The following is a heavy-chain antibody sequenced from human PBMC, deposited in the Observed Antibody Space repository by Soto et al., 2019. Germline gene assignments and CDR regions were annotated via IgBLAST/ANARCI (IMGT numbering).Heavy chain of an antibody. V-gene: IGHV4-31*03. Sequence: SETLSLTCTVSGGSISSGGYYWGWIRQHPGKGLEWIGYIYYSGSTYYNPSLKSRVTISVDTSKNQFSPKLSSVTAADTAVYYCARALYYYDSSGYSNYFDYWGQGTLVTVSS. CDR1: GGSISSGGYY. CDR2: IYYSGST. J-gene: IGHJ4*02. D-gene: IGHD3-22*01. CDR3: ARALYYYDSSGYSNYFDY.